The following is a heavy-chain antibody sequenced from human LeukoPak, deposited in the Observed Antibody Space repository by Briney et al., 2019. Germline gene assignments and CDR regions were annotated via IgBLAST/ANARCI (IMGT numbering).Heavy chain of an antibody. CDR1: GFTFSTYW. V-gene: IGHV3-7*01. J-gene: IGHJ6*02. CDR2: IKEDGTRK. CDR3: VAWGSLVV. Sequence: GGSLRLSCSASGFTFSTYWMSWVRQAPGKGLDWVAHIKEDGTRKYYVDSVRGRFTISRDNAKNSLFLQMNSLRVEDTAVFYCVAWGSLVVWGQGATVTVSS. D-gene: IGHD3-16*01.